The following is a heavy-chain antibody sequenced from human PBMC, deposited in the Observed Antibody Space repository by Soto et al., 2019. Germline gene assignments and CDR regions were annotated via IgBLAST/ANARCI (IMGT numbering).Heavy chain of an antibody. CDR1: GYDFTSYA. V-gene: IGHV1-3*01. Sequence: ASVKVSCKASGYDFTSYAMHWVRQAPGHRLEWMGWINAGNGNTKYSQKFQGRVTITTDTSASTVYMELSSLKSEDTAVYYCARITLIDYYFDYWGQGTLVTVSS. J-gene: IGHJ4*02. CDR2: INAGNGNT. CDR3: ARITLIDYYFDY. D-gene: IGHD3-10*01.